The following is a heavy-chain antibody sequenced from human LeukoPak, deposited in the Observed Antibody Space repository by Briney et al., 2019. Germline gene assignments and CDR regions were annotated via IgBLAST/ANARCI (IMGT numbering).Heavy chain of an antibody. D-gene: IGHD1-26*01. J-gene: IGHJ4*02. CDR1: GGTFSSYA. CDR3: ASGGMEQGATFDY. V-gene: IGHV1-69*13. CDR2: IIPIFGTA. Sequence: SVKVSCKASGGTFSSYAISWVRQAPGQGLEWMGGIIPIFGTANYAQKFQGRVTITADESTSTAYMELSSLRSEDTAVYYCASGGMEQGATFDYWGQGTLVTVSS.